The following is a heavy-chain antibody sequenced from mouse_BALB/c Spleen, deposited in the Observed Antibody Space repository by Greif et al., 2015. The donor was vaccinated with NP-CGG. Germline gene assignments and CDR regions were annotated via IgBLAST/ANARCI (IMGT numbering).Heavy chain of an antibody. J-gene: IGHJ4*01. CDR3: ARDSSGLYAMDY. Sequence: EVQGVESGGGLVQPGGSLRLSCATSGFTFTDYYMSWVRQPPGKALEWLGFIRNKANGYTTEYSASVKGRFTISRDNSQSILYLQMNTLRAEDSATYYCARDSSGLYAMDYWGRGTSVTVSS. CDR2: IRNKANGYTT. CDR1: GFTFTDYY. V-gene: IGHV7-3*02. D-gene: IGHD3-1*01.